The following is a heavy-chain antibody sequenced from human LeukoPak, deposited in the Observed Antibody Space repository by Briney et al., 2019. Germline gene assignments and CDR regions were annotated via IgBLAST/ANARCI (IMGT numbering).Heavy chain of an antibody. CDR2: IIPIFGTA. CDR3: ARGGYIAAAGTNPSSY. CDR1: GGTFSSYA. J-gene: IGHJ4*02. V-gene: IGHV1-69*05. D-gene: IGHD6-13*01. Sequence: GSSVKVSCKASGGTFSSYAISWVRQAPGQGLEWMGGIIPIFGTANYAQKFQGRVTITTDESTSTAYMELSSLRSGDTAVYYCARGGYIAAAGTNPSSYWGQGTLVTVSS.